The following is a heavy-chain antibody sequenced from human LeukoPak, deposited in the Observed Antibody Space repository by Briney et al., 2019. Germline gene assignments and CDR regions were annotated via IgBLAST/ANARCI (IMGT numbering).Heavy chain of an antibody. J-gene: IGHJ4*02. D-gene: IGHD2-2*01. CDR3: ARSVACSSTSCRSDY. V-gene: IGHV4-4*02. CDR1: GGSISSSNC. Sequence: SGTLSLTCAVSGGSISSSNCWSWVRQPPGKGLEWIGEIYHSGSTNYNPSLKSRVTISVDKSKNQFSLKLSSVTAADTAVYYCARSVACSSTSCRSDYWGQGTLVTVSS. CDR2: IYHSGST.